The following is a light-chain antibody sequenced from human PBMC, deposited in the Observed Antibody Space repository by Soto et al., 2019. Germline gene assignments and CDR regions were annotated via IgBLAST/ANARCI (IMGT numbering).Light chain of an antibody. CDR2: KVS. CDR1: XXLXXXXXXTY. V-gene: IGKV2-30*01. J-gene: IGKJ1*01. CDR3: VQGTHWPRA. Sequence: SPLSXPXXXGXXXXISCRSXXXLXXXXXXTYLNWLQQRPGQSPRRLIYKVSNRDSGVPDRFSGSGSGTDFTLTISRVEAEDIGVYYCVQGTHWPRAFGQGTKVEIK.